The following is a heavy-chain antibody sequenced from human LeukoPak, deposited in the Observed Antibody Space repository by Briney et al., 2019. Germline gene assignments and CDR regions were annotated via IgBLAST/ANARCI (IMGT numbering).Heavy chain of an antibody. CDR1: GYTFTSYY. D-gene: IGHD3-22*01. V-gene: IGHV1-69*13. J-gene: IGHJ4*02. CDR3: ARDLHDSSGYYYPFDY. Sequence: ASVKVSCKASGYTFTSYYMHWVRQAPGQGLEWMGGIIPIFGTANYAQKFQGRVTITADESTSTAYMELSSLRSEDTAVYYCARDLHDSSGYYYPFDYWGQGTLVTVSS. CDR2: IIPIFGTA.